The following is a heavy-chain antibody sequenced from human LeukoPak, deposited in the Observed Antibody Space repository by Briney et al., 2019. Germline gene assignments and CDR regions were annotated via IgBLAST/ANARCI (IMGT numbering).Heavy chain of an antibody. CDR1: GGTFSSYA. V-gene: IGHV1-69*05. CDR2: IIPIFGTA. J-gene: IGHJ6*03. CDR3: ARGFTPGYYYYYMDV. D-gene: IGHD3-3*01. Sequence: SVKVSCKASGGTFSSYAISWVRQAPGQGLEWMGGIIPIFGTANYAQKFQGRVTITTDESTSTAYMELSSLRPEDTAVYYCARGFTPGYYYYYMDVWGKGTTVTASS.